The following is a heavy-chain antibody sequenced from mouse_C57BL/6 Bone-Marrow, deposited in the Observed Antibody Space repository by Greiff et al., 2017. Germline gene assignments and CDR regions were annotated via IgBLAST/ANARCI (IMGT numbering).Heavy chain of an antibody. CDR1: GYTFTSYT. V-gene: IGHV1-4*01. CDR3: AIRSYYGNFYFDY. D-gene: IGHD2-1*01. J-gene: IGHJ2*01. Sequence: QVQLKQSGAELARPGASVKMSCKASGYTFTSYTMHWVKQRPGQGLEWIGYINPSSGYTKYNQKFKDKATLTADKSSSTAYMQLSSLTSEDSAVYYCAIRSYYGNFYFDYWGQGTTLTVSS. CDR2: INPSSGYT.